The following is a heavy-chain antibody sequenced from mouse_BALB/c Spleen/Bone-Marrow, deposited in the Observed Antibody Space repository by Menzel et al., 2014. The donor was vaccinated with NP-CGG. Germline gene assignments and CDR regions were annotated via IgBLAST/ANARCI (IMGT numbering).Heavy chain of an antibody. J-gene: IGHJ2*01. Sequence: EVKLMESGGGLVQPGGSLRLSCATSGFTFTDYYMSWVRQPPGKALEWLGFIRNKANGYTTEYRASVKGRFTISRDNSQSILYLQMNTLRAEDSATYYCARDGYDDYRGQGTTLTVSS. V-gene: IGHV7-3*02. CDR1: GFTFTDYY. D-gene: IGHD2-2*01. CDR2: IRNKANGYTT. CDR3: ARDGYDDY.